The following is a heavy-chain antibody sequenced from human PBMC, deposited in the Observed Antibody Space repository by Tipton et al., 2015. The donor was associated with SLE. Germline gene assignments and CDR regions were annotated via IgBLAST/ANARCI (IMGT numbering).Heavy chain of an antibody. CDR3: ARTLITIFGVGTFDI. CDR2: INHSGST. CDR1: GGSFSGYY. J-gene: IGHJ3*02. V-gene: IGHV4-34*01. D-gene: IGHD3-3*01. Sequence: TLSLTCAVYGGSFSGYYWSWIRQPPGKGLEWIGEINHSGSTNYNPSLKSRVTISVDTSKNQFSLKLSSVTAADTAVYYCARTLITIFGVGTFDIWGQGTMVTVSS.